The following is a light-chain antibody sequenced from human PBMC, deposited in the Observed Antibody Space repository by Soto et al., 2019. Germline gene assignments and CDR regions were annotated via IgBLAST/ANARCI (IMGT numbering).Light chain of an antibody. Sequence: QSVLTQPAPVSGSPGQSITISCTGTSSDVGSYNVVSWYQQHPGKAPKLLIYEVSKRPSGVSDRFSGSKSGNTASLTISGLQAEDEAEYHCCSYAGSSSAYVFGTGTKVTVL. CDR1: SSDVGSYNV. CDR2: EVS. CDR3: CSYAGSSSAYV. V-gene: IGLV2-23*02. J-gene: IGLJ1*01.